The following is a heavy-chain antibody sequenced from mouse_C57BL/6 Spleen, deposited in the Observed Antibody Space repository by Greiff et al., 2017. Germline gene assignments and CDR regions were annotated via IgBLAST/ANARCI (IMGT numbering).Heavy chain of an antibody. CDR2: INPSSGYT. J-gene: IGHJ1*03. D-gene: IGHD1-1*01. CDR1: GYTFTSYT. Sequence: VQLQQSGAELARPGASVKMSCKASGYTFTSYTMHWVKQRPGQGLEWIGYINPSSGYTKYNQKFKDKATLTADKSSSTAYMQLSSLTSEDSAVYYCARPSYYYGSSYGYFDVWGTGTTVTVSS. V-gene: IGHV1-4*01. CDR3: ARPSYYYGSSYGYFDV.